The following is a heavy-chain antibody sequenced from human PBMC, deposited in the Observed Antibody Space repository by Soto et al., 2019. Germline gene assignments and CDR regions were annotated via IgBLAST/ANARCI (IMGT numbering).Heavy chain of an antibody. D-gene: IGHD4-17*01. Sequence: GESLKISCTASGFTFGDYAMSWFRQAPGKGLEWVGFIRSKAYGGTTEYAASVKGRFTISRDDSKSIAYLQMNSLKTEDTAVYYCTRADGDSNYYYMDVWGKGTTVTVSS. CDR1: GFTFGDYA. CDR2: IRSKAYGGTT. CDR3: TRADGDSNYYYMDV. J-gene: IGHJ6*03. V-gene: IGHV3-49*03.